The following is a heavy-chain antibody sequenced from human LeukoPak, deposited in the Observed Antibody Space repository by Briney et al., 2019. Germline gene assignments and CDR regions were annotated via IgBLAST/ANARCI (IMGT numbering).Heavy chain of an antibody. V-gene: IGHV3-21*01. CDR1: GFTFSSYA. D-gene: IGHD4-17*01. Sequence: KTGGSLRLSCAASGFTFSSYAMSWVRQAPGKGLEWVSSISYSGPHMFYADSVRGRFTISRDNAENSLFLQMNSLRAEDTAVYFCASNDYRDEGIDSWGQGTLVTVSS. J-gene: IGHJ4*02. CDR2: ISYSGPHM. CDR3: ASNDYRDEGIDS.